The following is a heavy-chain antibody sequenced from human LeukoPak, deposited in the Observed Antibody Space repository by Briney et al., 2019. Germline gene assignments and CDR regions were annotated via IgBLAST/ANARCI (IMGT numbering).Heavy chain of an antibody. D-gene: IGHD3-3*01. CDR3: ARGFHDFWSGSPGGGDAFDI. J-gene: IGHJ3*02. V-gene: IGHV4-59*01. CDR2: IYYSGST. CDR1: GGSISSYY. Sequence: KSSETLSLTCTVSGGSISSYYWSWIRQPPGKGLEWIGYIYYSGSTNYNPSLKSRVTISVDTSKNHFSLKLSSVTAADTAVYYCARGFHDFWSGSPGGGDAFDIWGQGTMVTVSS.